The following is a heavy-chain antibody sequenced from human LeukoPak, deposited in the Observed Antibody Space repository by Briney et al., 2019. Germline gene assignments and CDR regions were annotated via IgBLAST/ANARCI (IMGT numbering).Heavy chain of an antibody. Sequence: PGRSLRLSCAASGFTVSYYALHWVRQAPGKGLEWVALISFDGNNKYYADSVKARFTISRDTSKNILYLQMNTLRGEDTAVYYCARETPGQGFDYWGQGTLVTVSS. V-gene: IGHV3-30*04. CDR1: GFTVSYYA. CDR3: ARETPGQGFDY. J-gene: IGHJ4*02. CDR2: ISFDGNNK.